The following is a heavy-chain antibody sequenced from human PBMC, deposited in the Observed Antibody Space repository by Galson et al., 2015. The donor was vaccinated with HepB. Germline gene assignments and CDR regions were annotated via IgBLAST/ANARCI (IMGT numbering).Heavy chain of an antibody. CDR2: INSDGSST. J-gene: IGHJ4*02. D-gene: IGHD4-17*01. V-gene: IGHV3-74*01. CDR3: ARGVDGDSSFDY. CDR1: GFTFSSYW. Sequence: SLRLSCAASGFTFSSYWMHWVRQAPGKGLVWVSRINSDGSSTSYADSVKGRFTISRDNAKNTLYLQMNSLRAEDTAVYYCARGVDGDSSFDYWGQGTLVTVSS.